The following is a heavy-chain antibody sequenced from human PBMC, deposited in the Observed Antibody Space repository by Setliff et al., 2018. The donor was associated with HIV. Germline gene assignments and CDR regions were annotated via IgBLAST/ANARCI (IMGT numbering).Heavy chain of an antibody. D-gene: IGHD2-2*01. Sequence: SETLSLTCAVYGGPLSGHYWSWIRQPPGQGLEWIGETSHSGKTNYNPSLKSRVTISVDTSKNQFSLKLTSVTAADTAVYYCVTSSSWSSRLNFWGPGMLVT. J-gene: IGHJ4*02. CDR3: VTSSSWSSRLNF. V-gene: IGHV4-34*01. CDR2: TSHSGKT. CDR1: GGPLSGHY.